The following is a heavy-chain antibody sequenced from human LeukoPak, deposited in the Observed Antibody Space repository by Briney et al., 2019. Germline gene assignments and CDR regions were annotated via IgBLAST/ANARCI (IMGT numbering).Heavy chain of an antibody. CDR2: INQDGSKE. Sequence: GGSLRLSCAGSGFSFSNYWMTWVRQAPGKGLEWVAHINQDGSKEYYMDSVKARFTISRENAKNSLSLQMNSLRAEDTAVYYCVRDGGVSGYDLLDYWGQGTLVTVSS. J-gene: IGHJ4*02. CDR3: VRDGGVSGYDLLDY. CDR1: GFSFSNYW. V-gene: IGHV3-7*01. D-gene: IGHD5-12*01.